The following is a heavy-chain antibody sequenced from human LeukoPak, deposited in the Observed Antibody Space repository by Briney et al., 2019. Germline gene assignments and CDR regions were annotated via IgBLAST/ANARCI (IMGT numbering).Heavy chain of an antibody. CDR1: GFTFSSYG. Sequence: GGSLRLSCAAYGFTFSSYGMSWVRQAPGKGLEWVSAISGSGGSTYYAASVKGRFTISRDNSKNTLYLQMNSLRAEDTAVYYCAKDHSVVTAISIFDYWGQGTLVTVSS. D-gene: IGHD2-21*02. V-gene: IGHV3-23*01. CDR2: ISGSGGST. J-gene: IGHJ4*02. CDR3: AKDHSVVTAISIFDY.